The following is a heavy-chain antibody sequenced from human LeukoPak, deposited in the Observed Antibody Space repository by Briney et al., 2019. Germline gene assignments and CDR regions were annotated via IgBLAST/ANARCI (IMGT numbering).Heavy chain of an antibody. CDR2: IWYDGSST. CDR1: GFTFSSFG. V-gene: IGHV3-33*01. CDR3: ARGFLDFDS. J-gene: IGHJ4*02. Sequence: GGSLRLSCVAAGFTFSSFGMHWVRQAPGKGLEWVALIWYDGSSTYYADSVKGRFTISRDDSKNKVYLQMNSLRAEDTALYYCARGFLDFDSWGQGTLVIISS. D-gene: IGHD3-3*01.